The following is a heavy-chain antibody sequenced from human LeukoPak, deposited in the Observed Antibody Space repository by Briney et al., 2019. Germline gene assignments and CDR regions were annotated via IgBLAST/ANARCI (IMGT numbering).Heavy chain of an antibody. Sequence: ASVKVSCKASGYTFTSYGISWVRQAPGQGLEWMGWISAYNGNTNYAQKLQGRVTMTTDTSTSTAYTELRSLRSDDTAVYYCARDGREDWDYYYGMDVWGQGTTVTVSS. CDR2: ISAYNGNT. J-gene: IGHJ6*02. CDR3: ARDGREDWDYYYGMDV. D-gene: IGHD3/OR15-3a*01. CDR1: GYTFTSYG. V-gene: IGHV1-18*01.